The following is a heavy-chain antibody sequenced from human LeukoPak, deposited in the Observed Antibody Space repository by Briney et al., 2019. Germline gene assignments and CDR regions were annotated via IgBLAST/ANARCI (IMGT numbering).Heavy chain of an antibody. D-gene: IGHD5-18*01. CDR1: EYTFTSYN. J-gene: IGHJ3*01. CDR2: INPSGGIT. Sequence: GASVKLSCKASEYTFTSYNMHSGRQAPGQGLEWRGIINPSGGITSYAQKFHGRVTITRDMYTSIVYMELSSLGYEDTAVYYCASLEEVDTAMVTHFWGRGTVVTVSS. V-gene: IGHV1-46*01. CDR3: ASLEEVDTAMVTHF.